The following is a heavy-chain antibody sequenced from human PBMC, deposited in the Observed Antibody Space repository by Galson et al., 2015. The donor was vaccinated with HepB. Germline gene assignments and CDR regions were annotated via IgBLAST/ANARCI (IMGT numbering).Heavy chain of an antibody. D-gene: IGHD1-26*01. Sequence: SLRLSCAASGLSFSSYAMSWVRQAPGKGLEWVSAISGSGGSTYYADSVKGRFTISRDNSKNTLYLQMNSLRAEDTAVYYCAKDQDSGSYSTPYDAFDIWGQGTMVTVSS. CDR1: GLSFSSYA. V-gene: IGHV3-23*01. CDR2: ISGSGGST. CDR3: AKDQDSGSYSTPYDAFDI. J-gene: IGHJ3*02.